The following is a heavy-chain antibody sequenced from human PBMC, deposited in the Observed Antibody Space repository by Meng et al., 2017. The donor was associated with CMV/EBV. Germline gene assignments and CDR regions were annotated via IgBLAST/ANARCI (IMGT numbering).Heavy chain of an antibody. CDR3: ARGARYCSGGSCSSWFDP. CDR2: IYYSGST. D-gene: IGHD2-15*01. Sequence: ISSGGYYWSWLRPHPRKGLEWIGYIYYSGSTYYNPSLKSRVTISVDTSKNQFSLKLSSVTAADTAVYYCARGARYCSGGSCSSWFDPWGQGTLVTVSS. J-gene: IGHJ5*02. CDR1: ISSGGYY. V-gene: IGHV4-31*02.